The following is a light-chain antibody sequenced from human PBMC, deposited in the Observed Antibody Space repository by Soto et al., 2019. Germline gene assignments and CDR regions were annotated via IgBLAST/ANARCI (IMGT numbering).Light chain of an antibody. J-gene: IGKJ1*01. CDR2: AAA. CDR1: QSVSSAY. V-gene: IGKV3-20*01. Sequence: EIVLTQSPGTLSLSPEERATLSCRASQSVSSAYLAWYQHKPGQPPTLLIYAAASRVTGIPDRFSGSGSGTDFTLTISRLEPEDFAVYYCQHYGSSSTWTFGQGTKVEIK. CDR3: QHYGSSSTWT.